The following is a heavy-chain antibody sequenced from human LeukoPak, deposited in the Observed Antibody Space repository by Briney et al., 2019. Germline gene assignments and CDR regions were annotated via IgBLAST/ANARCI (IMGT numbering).Heavy chain of an antibody. CDR2: IYSGGST. CDR3: ARLAPGVPLGLIDY. J-gene: IGHJ4*02. D-gene: IGHD1-1*01. Sequence: GGSLRLSCAASGFTVSSNYMSWVRQAPGKGLEWVSVIYSGGSTYYADSVKGRFTISRDNSKNTLYLQMNSLRAEDTAVYYCARLAPGVPLGLIDYWGQGTLVTVSS. CDR1: GFTVSSNY. V-gene: IGHV3-66*01.